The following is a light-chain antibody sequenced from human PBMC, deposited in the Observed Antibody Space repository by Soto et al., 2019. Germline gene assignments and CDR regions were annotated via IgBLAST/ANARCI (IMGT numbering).Light chain of an antibody. Sequence: QSLLAHPPSXSLAPGLPFTMSCAGAISNIGNNYLSWYQQVPGTAPKLLIYDNNKRPSGNPDRCSGSKSCTSATLGISGLQSGDEADYYCGTWDSSMSVNVFGTGTKATV. CDR1: ISNIGNNY. J-gene: IGLJ1*01. CDR2: DNN. V-gene: IGLV1-51*01. CDR3: GTWDSSMSVNV.